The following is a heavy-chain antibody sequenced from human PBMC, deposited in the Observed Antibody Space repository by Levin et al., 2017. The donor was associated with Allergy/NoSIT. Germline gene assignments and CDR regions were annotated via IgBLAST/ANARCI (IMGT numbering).Heavy chain of an antibody. CDR1: GFTFSSYA. J-gene: IGHJ4*02. D-gene: IGHD3-10*01. V-gene: IGHV3-23*01. Sequence: GESLKISCAASGFTFSSYAMSWVRQAPGKGLEWVSTINGGGNTYYADSVKGRFTISRDNSKNTLYLQMNSLRAEDTALYYCAKNRAIWPGQIDYWGQGTLVTVSS. CDR3: AKNRAIWPGQIDY. CDR2: INGGGNT.